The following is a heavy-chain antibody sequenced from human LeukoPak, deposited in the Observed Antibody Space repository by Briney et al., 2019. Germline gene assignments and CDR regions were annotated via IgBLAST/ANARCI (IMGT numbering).Heavy chain of an antibody. CDR2: IYYSGST. J-gene: IGHJ4*02. Sequence: PSETLSLTRTVSGGSISSRSYYWGWIRQPPGEGLEWIVCIYYSGSTYYNPTLKSRVTISVDTSKNQFSLKLSSVTAADTAVYYCARGGYYGSGSLINYWGQGTLVTVSS. CDR1: GGSISSRSYY. V-gene: IGHV4-39*07. CDR3: ARGGYYGSGSLINY. D-gene: IGHD3-10*01.